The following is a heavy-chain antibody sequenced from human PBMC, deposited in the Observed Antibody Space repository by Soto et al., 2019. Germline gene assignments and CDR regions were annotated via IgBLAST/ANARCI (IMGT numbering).Heavy chain of an antibody. V-gene: IGHV2-5*02. J-gene: IGHJ4*01. CDR3: AHAYGGRSLY. CDR2: IYWDDSK. D-gene: IGHD1-26*01. Sequence: QITLKESGPTLVKPTQTLTLTCTFSGFSLTTDRVGVGWIRQPPGEALEWLAVIYWDDSKNYRPSLESRLTITKDTSKNQVALTMTNMDSLDTATYYCAHAYGGRSLYWGHGTLVTVSS. CDR1: GFSLTTDRVG.